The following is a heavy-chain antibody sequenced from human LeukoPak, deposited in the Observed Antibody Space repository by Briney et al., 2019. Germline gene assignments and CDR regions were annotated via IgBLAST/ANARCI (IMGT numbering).Heavy chain of an antibody. CDR3: AAGARGPSSYNYYYYGMDV. CDR2: INPSGGST. J-gene: IGHJ6*02. Sequence: GASVKVSCKASGYTFTSYYMHWVRQAPGQGLEWMGIINPSGGSTSYAQKFQGRVTMTRDMSTSTVYMELSSLRSEDTAVYYCAAGARGPSSYNYYYYGMDVWGQGTTVTVSS. D-gene: IGHD2-2*02. CDR1: GYTFTSYY. V-gene: IGHV1-46*01.